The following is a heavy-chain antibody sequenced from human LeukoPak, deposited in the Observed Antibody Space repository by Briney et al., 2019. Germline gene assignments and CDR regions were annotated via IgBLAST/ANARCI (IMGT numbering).Heavy chain of an antibody. D-gene: IGHD1-26*01. Sequence: ASVKVSCKASGYTFTGYYMHWVRQAPGQGLEWMGWINPNSGGTKYAQKFQGRVTMTRDTSISTGDMELSRLRSDDTAVYYCARLAGGGSYLGEDYWGQGTLVTVSS. CDR2: INPNSGGT. CDR3: ARLAGGGSYLGEDY. V-gene: IGHV1-2*02. J-gene: IGHJ4*02. CDR1: GYTFTGYY.